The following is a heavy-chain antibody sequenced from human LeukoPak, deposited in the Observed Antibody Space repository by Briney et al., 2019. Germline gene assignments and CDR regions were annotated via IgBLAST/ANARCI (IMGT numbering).Heavy chain of an antibody. CDR3: AGAAAVLYYYYMDV. CDR2: IYTSGST. D-gene: IGHD2-2*01. V-gene: IGHV4-4*07. J-gene: IGHJ6*03. Sequence: SETLSLTCTVSGGSISSYYWSWIRQPAGKGLEWIGRIYTSGSTNYNPSLKSRVTMSVDTSKNQFSLKLSSVTAADTAVYYCAGAAAVLYYYYMDVWGKGTTVTVSS. CDR1: GGSISSYY.